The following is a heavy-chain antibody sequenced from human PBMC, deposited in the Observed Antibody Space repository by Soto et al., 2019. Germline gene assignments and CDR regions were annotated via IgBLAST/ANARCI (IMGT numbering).Heavy chain of an antibody. V-gene: IGHV3-23*01. D-gene: IGHD6-19*01. CDR3: AKHPTKAGPFDL. Sequence: DVQLLESGGGLVQPGGSLRLSCAASGFRFSDYVMSWVRQAPGKGLEWVSAISGSGESTYYADSVKGRFTFSRDNSNNRLYLQMNSLRAEDTALYYCAKHPTKAGPFDLWGQGTLVTVSS. CDR1: GFRFSDYV. J-gene: IGHJ4*02. CDR2: ISGSGEST.